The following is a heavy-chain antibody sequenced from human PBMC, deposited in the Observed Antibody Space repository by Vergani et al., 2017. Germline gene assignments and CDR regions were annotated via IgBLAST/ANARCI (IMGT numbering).Heavy chain of an antibody. V-gene: IGHV3-21*01. Sequence: EVQLVESGGGLVKPGGSLRLSCAASGFTFSSYSMNWVRQAPGKGLEWVSSISSSSSYIYYADSVKGRFTISRDNAKNSLYLQMNSLRAEDTAVYYCARDPGYCSSTSCYNYFDYWGRGTLVTVSS. J-gene: IGHJ4*02. D-gene: IGHD2-2*02. CDR2: ISSSSSYI. CDR1: GFTFSSYS. CDR3: ARDPGYCSSTSCYNYFDY.